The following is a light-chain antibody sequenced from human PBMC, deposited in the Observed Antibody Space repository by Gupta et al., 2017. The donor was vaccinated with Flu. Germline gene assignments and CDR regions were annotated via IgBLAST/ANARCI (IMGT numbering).Light chain of an antibody. CDR2: DVN. J-gene: IGLJ1*01. V-gene: IGLV2-14*01. Sequence: QSALTQPASVSGSPGQSITISCTGTSSDVGGSNSFSWYQQHPGQAPKLLIYDVNNRPSGVSSRFAGSKAGNTASLTISGLQAEDETDYYCSSYTNISTFYVFGSGTSVTVL. CDR3: SSYTNISTFYV. CDR1: SSDVGGSNS.